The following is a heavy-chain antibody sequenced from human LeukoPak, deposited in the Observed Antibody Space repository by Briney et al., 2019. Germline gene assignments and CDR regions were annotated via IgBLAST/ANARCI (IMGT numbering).Heavy chain of an antibody. CDR3: ARGPLIGPIDY. V-gene: IGHV4-4*07. D-gene: IGHD3-16*01. J-gene: IGHJ4*02. CDR1: GGSISSYG. Sequence: SETLSLTCTVSGGSISSYGWSWIRQPAGKGLEWIGRIYYSGSTYYNPSLKSRVTISVDTSKNQFSLKLTSVTAADTAVYYCARGPLIGPIDYWGQGTLVTVSS. CDR2: IYYSGST.